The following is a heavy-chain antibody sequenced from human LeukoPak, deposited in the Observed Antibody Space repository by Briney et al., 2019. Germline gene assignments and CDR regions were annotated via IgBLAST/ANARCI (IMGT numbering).Heavy chain of an antibody. J-gene: IGHJ4*02. CDR1: GFTFSSYG. D-gene: IGHD3-10*01. CDR2: IWYDGSNK. V-gene: IGHV3-33*01. Sequence: PGGSLRLSCAASGFTFSSYGMHWVRQAPGKGLEWVAVIWYDGSNKYYADSVKGRFTISRDNSKNALYLQMNSLRAEDTAVYYCARGAQDYYGSGSYLCWGQGTLVTVSS. CDR3: ARGAQDYYGSGSYLC.